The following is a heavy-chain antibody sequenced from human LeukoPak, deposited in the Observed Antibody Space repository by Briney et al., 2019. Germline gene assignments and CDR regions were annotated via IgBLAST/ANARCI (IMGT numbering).Heavy chain of an antibody. CDR2: ISAYNGRT. CDR1: GYTFTSYG. V-gene: IGHV1-18*01. Sequence: ASVKVSCKASGYTFTSYGISWVRQAPGQGLEWMGWISAYNGRTHYEQKLPGRVTMTTDTSTRTAHMAMRGLKSDDTAEYYCWRDLADILWFGELLMMFDPGSQGTLVTVSS. J-gene: IGHJ5*02. D-gene: IGHD3-10*01. CDR3: WRDLADILWFGELLMMFDP.